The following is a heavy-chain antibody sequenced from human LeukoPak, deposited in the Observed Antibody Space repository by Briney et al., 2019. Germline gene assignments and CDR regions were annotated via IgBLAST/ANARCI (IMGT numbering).Heavy chain of an antibody. D-gene: IGHD4-17*01. V-gene: IGHV1-8*02. CDR1: GYTFNNYA. J-gene: IGHJ3*02. CDR3: AIELRYDAFDI. Sequence: ASVKVSCKASGYTFNNYAINWVRQAPGQGLEWMGWMNPNSGNTGYAQKFQGRVTMTRNTSISTAYMELSSLRSEDTAVYYCAIELRYDAFDIWGQGTMVTVSS. CDR2: MNPNSGNT.